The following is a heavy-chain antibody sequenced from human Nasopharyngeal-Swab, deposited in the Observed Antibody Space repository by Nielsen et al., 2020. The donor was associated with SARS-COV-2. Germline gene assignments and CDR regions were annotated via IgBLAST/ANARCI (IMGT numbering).Heavy chain of an antibody. CDR1: GVSFSGYY. J-gene: IGHJ6*02. Sequence: SETLSLTCAAYGVSFSGYYWSWIRQPPGKGLEWIGEINHSGSTNYNPSLKSRVTISVDTSKNQFSLKLTSVTAADTAVYYCARSPQRRITIFGVVIESYYYGMDVWGQGTTVTVSS. V-gene: IGHV4-34*01. CDR2: INHSGST. D-gene: IGHD3-3*01. CDR3: ARSPQRRITIFGVVIESYYYGMDV.